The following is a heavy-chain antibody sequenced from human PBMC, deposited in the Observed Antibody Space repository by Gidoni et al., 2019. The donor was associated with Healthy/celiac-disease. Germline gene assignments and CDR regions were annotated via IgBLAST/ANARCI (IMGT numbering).Heavy chain of an antibody. J-gene: IGHJ4*02. V-gene: IGHV3-23*01. Sequence: EVQLLESGGGLVQPGGSLRLPCAASGFTFSSYAMSWVRQAPGKGLEWVSAISGSGGSTYYADSVKGRFTSSRDNSKNTLYLQRNSLRAEDTAVYYCAKSDDGEIYYFDYWGQGTLVTVSS. CDR1: GFTFSSYA. CDR3: AKSDDGEIYYFDY. D-gene: IGHD4-17*01. CDR2: ISGSGGST.